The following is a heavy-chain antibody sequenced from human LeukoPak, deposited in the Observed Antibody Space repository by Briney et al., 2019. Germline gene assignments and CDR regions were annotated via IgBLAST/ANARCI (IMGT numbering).Heavy chain of an antibody. CDR2: ISSSSSYI. CDR1: GFTFSSYS. V-gene: IGHV3-21*01. CDR3: AKLPPNSGSYYFDY. J-gene: IGHJ4*02. D-gene: IGHD1-26*01. Sequence: GGSLRLSCAASGFTFSSYSMNWVRQAPGKGLEWVSSISSSSSYIYYADSVKGRFTISRDNAKNSLYLQMNSLRAEDTAVYYCAKLPPNSGSYYFDYWGQGTLVTVSS.